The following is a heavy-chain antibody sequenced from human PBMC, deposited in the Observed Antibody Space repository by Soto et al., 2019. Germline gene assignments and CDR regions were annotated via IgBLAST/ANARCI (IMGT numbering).Heavy chain of an antibody. J-gene: IGHJ5*02. CDR3: AKNQGVELVPLATVDWFDP. Sequence: GGSLRLSCAASGFIFENFGMSWVRQAPGKGLEWISSISGSGFKKYYADSVKGRFTISRDNSKSTVYLELNNLSAEDTAVYHCAKNQGVELVPLATVDWFDPWGQGSEGTVSS. CDR1: GFIFENFG. V-gene: IGHV3-23*01. D-gene: IGHD1-26*01. CDR2: ISGSGFKK.